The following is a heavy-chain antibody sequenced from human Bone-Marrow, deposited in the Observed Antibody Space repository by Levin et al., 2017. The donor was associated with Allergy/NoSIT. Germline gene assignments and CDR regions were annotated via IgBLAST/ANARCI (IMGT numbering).Heavy chain of an antibody. Sequence: EASVKVSCKASGGTFSSYAISWLRQAPGQGLEWMGGIMPIFPQANYAQKFQGRIIITSDKSTNTSYMEVSSLTSEDTAIYYCARIHVDYEGNQWFDPWGQGTFVTVAS. CDR3: ARIHVDYEGNQWFDP. D-gene: IGHD4-17*01. CDR1: GGTFSSYA. J-gene: IGHJ5*02. CDR2: IMPIFPQA. V-gene: IGHV1-69*06.